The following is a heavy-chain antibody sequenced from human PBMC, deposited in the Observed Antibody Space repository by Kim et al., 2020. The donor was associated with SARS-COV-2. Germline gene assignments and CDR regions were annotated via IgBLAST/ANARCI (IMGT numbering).Heavy chain of an antibody. CDR2: INHSGST. D-gene: IGHD6-13*01. J-gene: IGHJ5*02. CDR3: ARGPGDSSSWYGARNWFDP. CDR1: GGSFSGYY. V-gene: IGHV4-34*01. Sequence: SETLSLTCTVYGGSFSGYYWSWIRQPPGKGLEWIGEINHSGSTNYNPSLKSRVTISVDTSKNQFSLKLSSLTAADTAVYYCARGPGDSSSWYGARNWFDP.